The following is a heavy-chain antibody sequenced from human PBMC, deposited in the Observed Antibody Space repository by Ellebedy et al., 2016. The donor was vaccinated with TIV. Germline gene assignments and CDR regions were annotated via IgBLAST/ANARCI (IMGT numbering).Heavy chain of an antibody. CDR2: IYPGDSDT. D-gene: IGHD2-2*03. V-gene: IGHV5-51*01. CDR3: ARGSHGYCSSTSCYSYFDY. Sequence: GESLKISCKGSGYSFTSYWIGWVRQMPGEGLEWMGIIYPGDSDTRYSPSFQGQVTISADKSISTAYLQWSSLKASDTAMYYCARGSHGYCSSTSCYSYFDYWGQGTLVTVSS. J-gene: IGHJ4*02. CDR1: GYSFTSYW.